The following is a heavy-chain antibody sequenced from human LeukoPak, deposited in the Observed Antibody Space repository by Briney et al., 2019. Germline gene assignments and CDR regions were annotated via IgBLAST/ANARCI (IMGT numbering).Heavy chain of an antibody. D-gene: IGHD3-22*01. J-gene: IGHJ4*02. CDR2: IRHDGSNK. CDR1: GFTFSSYG. CDR3: AKDPSGYYDSSGYYSD. Sequence: GGSLRLSCAASGFTFSSYGMHWVRQAPGKGLEWVAFIRHDGSNKYYADSVKGRFTISRDNSKNTLYLQMNSLRAEDTAVYYCAKDPSGYYDSSGYYSDWGQGTLVTVSS. V-gene: IGHV3-30*02.